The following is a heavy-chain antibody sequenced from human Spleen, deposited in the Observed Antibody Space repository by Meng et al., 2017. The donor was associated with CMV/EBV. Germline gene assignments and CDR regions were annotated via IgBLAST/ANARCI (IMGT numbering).Heavy chain of an antibody. D-gene: IGHD4-17*01. V-gene: IGHV3-23*01. CDR2: ISGSGGSI. CDR1: GFTFSNYG. J-gene: IGHJ3*02. CDR3: ATSRFHGDFTDAVNI. Sequence: GESLKISCVASGFTFSNYGMSWVRQAPGKGLEWVSAISGSGGSIHYADSVKGRFTISRDNSKNTLYLQMNSLTAEDTAVYYCATSRFHGDFTDAVNIWGQGTLVTVSS.